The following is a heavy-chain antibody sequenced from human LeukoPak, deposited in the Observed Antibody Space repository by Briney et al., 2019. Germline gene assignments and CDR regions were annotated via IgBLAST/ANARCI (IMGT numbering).Heavy chain of an antibody. Sequence: SETLSLTCTVSGGSISSSSYYWGWIRQPPGKGLEWIGSIYYSGSTNYNPSLKSRVTISVDTPKNQFSLKLTSVTAADTAVYYCARGTRLDDSWGQGTLVTVSS. CDR3: ARGTRLDDS. V-gene: IGHV4-39*07. J-gene: IGHJ4*02. D-gene: IGHD3-16*01. CDR1: GGSISSSSYY. CDR2: IYYSGST.